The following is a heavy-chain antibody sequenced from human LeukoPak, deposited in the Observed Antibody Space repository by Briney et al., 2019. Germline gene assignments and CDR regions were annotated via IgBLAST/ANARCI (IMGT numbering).Heavy chain of an antibody. CDR1: GGSFSGYY. CDR3: ARSVCGGDCYSGSDFDY. Sequence: SETLSLTCAFYGGSFSGYYWSWIRQPPGKGLEWIGEIDHSGSTNYNPSLKSRVTISVDTSKNQFSLKLSSVTAADTAVYYCARSVCGGDCYSGSDFDYWGQGTLVTVSS. CDR2: IDHSGST. V-gene: IGHV4-34*01. J-gene: IGHJ4*02. D-gene: IGHD2-21*02.